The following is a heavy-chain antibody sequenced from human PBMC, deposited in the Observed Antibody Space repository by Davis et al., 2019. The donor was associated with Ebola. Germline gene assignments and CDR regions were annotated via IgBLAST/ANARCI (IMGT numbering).Heavy chain of an antibody. D-gene: IGHD3-10*01. CDR1: GFLFRNFW. Sequence: GESLKISCATSGFLFRNFWMYWVRQVPGKGLVWVSRINTDGSSVAYGDSVRGRFTISRDTAKNTLYLQMNSLRAEDTAVYYCARDSGSAGLRFVYFDYWGQGTLVTVSS. CDR2: INTDGSSV. V-gene: IGHV3-74*01. CDR3: ARDSGSAGLRFVYFDY. J-gene: IGHJ4*02.